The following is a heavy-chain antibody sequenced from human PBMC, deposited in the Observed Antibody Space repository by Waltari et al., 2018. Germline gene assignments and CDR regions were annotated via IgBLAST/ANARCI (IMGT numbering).Heavy chain of an antibody. CDR2: IYYSGST. V-gene: IGHV4-59*11. CDR1: GGSISSHY. CDR3: ARVNYGDYGPDAFDI. Sequence: QVQLQESGPGLVKPSATLSLTCTVSGGSISSHYWSWIRQPPGKGLEWIGYIYYSGSTNYNPSLKSRVTISVDTSKNQFSLKLSSVTAADTAVYYCARVNYGDYGPDAFDIWGQGTMVTVSS. D-gene: IGHD4-17*01. J-gene: IGHJ3*02.